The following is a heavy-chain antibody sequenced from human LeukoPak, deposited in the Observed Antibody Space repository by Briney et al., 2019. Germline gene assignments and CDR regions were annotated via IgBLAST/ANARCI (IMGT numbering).Heavy chain of an antibody. J-gene: IGHJ3*02. CDR3: AKDWPSEWQQLPDYDAFDI. Sequence: GGSLRLSCSASGXTFSTYARSWVRQAPGKGLEWFSANNSGGSTYYADCLKGRFTISRDNSKKTLYLQMNSLRADDTAVYYCAKDWPSEWQQLPDYDAFDIWGQGTWSPSLQ. CDR2: NNSGGST. CDR1: GXTFSTYA. D-gene: IGHD6-13*01. V-gene: IGHV3-23*01.